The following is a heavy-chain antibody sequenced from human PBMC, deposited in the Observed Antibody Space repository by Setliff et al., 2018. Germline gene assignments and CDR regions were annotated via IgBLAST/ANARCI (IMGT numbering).Heavy chain of an antibody. J-gene: IGHJ6*02. Sequence: PSETLSLTCTVSGGPISSSSYYWGWIRQPPGKGLEWIGSIYYSGSTYYNPSLKSRVTISVETSKNQFSLKLSSVTAADTAVYYCARDLGSGSYYYYYGMDVWGQGTTVTVSS. D-gene: IGHD1-26*01. CDR1: GGPISSSSYY. CDR3: ARDLGSGSYYYYYGMDV. V-gene: IGHV4-39*07. CDR2: IYYSGST.